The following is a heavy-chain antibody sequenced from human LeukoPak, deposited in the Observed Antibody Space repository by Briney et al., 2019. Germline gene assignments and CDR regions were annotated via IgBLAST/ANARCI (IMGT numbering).Heavy chain of an antibody. Sequence: SVKVSCKASGGTFSSYAISWVRQAPGQGLEWMGGIIPIFGTASYAQKFQGRVTITADESTSTAYMELSSLRSEDTAVYYCARDCTTVTTGRAFDIWGQGTMVTVSS. J-gene: IGHJ3*02. D-gene: IGHD4-17*01. CDR1: GGTFSSYA. CDR2: IIPIFGTA. V-gene: IGHV1-69*13. CDR3: ARDCTTVTTGRAFDI.